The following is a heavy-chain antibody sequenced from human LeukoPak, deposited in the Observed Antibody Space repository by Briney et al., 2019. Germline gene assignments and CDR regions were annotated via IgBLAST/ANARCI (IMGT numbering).Heavy chain of an antibody. J-gene: IGHJ4*02. Sequence: PGGSLRLSCAASGFSVSSNYMTWVRQAPGKGLEWVSIIYSDYSGGSTYYADSVKGRFTISRDNSKNMLYLQMNSLRAEDTAVYSCARGTVTAPDYWGQGTLVTVPS. CDR1: GFSVSSNY. CDR3: ARGTVTAPDY. CDR2: IYSDYSGGST. D-gene: IGHD4-17*01. V-gene: IGHV3-53*01.